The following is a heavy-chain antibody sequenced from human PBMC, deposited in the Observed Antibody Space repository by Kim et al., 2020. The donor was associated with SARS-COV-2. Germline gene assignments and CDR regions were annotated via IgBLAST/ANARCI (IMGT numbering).Heavy chain of an antibody. V-gene: IGHV4-59*13. CDR2: IYYSGST. D-gene: IGHD6-19*01. CDR3: ASMAGTWYFQH. Sequence: SETLSLTCTVSGGSISSYYWSWIRQPPGKGLEYIGYIYYSGSTNYNPSLKSRVTISVDTPKNQFSLKLSSVTAADTAVYYCASMAGTWYFQHWGQGTLVTVSS. J-gene: IGHJ1*01. CDR1: GGSISSYY.